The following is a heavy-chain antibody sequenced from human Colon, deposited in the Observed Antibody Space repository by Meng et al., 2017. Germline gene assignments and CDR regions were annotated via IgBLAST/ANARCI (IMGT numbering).Heavy chain of an antibody. D-gene: IGHD3-10*01. J-gene: IGHJ4*02. CDR3: AGGDNHYGY. CDR2: IYSGGST. V-gene: IGHV3-66*02. CDR1: GFTFSSNS. Sequence: GESLKISCTASGFTFSSNSMSWVRQAPGKGLEWVSVIYSGGSTYYADSVKGRFTISRDNSENTLYLQMNTLRTEDTAVYYCAGGDNHYGYWGQGTLVTVSS.